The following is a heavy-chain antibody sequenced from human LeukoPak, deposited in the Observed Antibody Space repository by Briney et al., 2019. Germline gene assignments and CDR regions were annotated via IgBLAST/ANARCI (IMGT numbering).Heavy chain of an antibody. D-gene: IGHD3-22*01. J-gene: IGHJ4*02. CDR2: IYYSGST. V-gene: IGHV4-59*05. CDR1: GGSISSYY. Sequence: SETLSLTCTVSGGSISSYYWSWIRQPPGKGLEWIGSIYYSGSTYYNPSLKSRVTISVDTSKNQFSLKLSSVTAADTAVYYCARLGYYYDSSHWGQGTLVTVSS. CDR3: ARLGYYYDSSH.